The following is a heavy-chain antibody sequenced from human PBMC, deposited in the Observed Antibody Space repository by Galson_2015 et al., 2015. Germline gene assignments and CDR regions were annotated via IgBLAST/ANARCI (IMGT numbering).Heavy chain of an antibody. CDR1: GFTFSNAW. Sequence: SLRLSCAASGFTFSNAWMSWVRQAPGKGLEWVGRIKSKTDGGTTDYAAPVKARFTISRDDSKNTLYLQMNSLKTEDTAVYYCTTALYCSSTSCYKLYYYGMDVWGQGTTVTVSS. J-gene: IGHJ6*02. CDR3: TTALYCSSTSCYKLYYYGMDV. V-gene: IGHV3-15*01. CDR2: IKSKTDGGTT. D-gene: IGHD2-2*02.